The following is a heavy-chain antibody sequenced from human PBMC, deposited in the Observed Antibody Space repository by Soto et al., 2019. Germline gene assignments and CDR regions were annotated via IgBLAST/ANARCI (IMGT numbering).Heavy chain of an antibody. J-gene: IGHJ5*02. Sequence: QVQLQESGPGLVKPSEPLSLTCTVSGGSVSSGSYYWSWIRQPPGKGLEWIGYIYYSGSTNYNPSLKSRVAISVDTSKNQFSLKLSSVTAADTAVYYCARDRCGYGDYVPDVCSSTGFDPWGQGTLVTVSS. V-gene: IGHV4-61*01. CDR3: ARDRCGYGDYVPDVCSSTGFDP. CDR2: IYYSGST. CDR1: GGSVSSGSYY. D-gene: IGHD4-17*01.